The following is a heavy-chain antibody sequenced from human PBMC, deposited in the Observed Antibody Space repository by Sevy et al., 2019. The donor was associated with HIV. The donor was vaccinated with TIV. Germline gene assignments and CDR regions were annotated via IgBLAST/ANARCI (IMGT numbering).Heavy chain of an antibody. V-gene: IGHV1-24*01. CDR3: ATTREYYYDNSGYFDY. Sequence: ASVKVSCKVFGYTLTQLSMHWVRQTPGKGLEWMGSFDPEDGETIYAQEFQGRVTMTEDTSTDTAYMDLSSLRSDDTAVYYCATTREYYYDNSGYFDYRGQGTLVTVSS. CDR1: GYTLTQLS. CDR2: FDPEDGET. D-gene: IGHD3-22*01. J-gene: IGHJ4*02.